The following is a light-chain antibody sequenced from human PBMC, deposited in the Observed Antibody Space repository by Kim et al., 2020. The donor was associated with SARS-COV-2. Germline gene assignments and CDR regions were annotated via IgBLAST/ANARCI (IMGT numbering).Light chain of an antibody. CDR3: QSYDSSLRGWV. V-gene: IGLV1-40*01. Sequence: QSVLTQPPSVSGAPGQRVTISCTGNTSNIGAGYDVHWYQQLPSTAPKLLIYGNAKRPSGVPERFSGSKSGTSASLAITALQAEDEADYHCQSYDSSLRGWVFGEGTQLTVL. CDR1: TSNIGAGYD. J-gene: IGLJ3*02. CDR2: GNA.